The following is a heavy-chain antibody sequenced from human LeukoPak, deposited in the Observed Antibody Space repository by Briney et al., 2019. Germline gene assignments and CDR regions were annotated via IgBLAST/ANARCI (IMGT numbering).Heavy chain of an antibody. CDR2: INPDESHT. D-gene: IGHD5-12*01. V-gene: IGHV3-7*01. Sequence: PGGSLRLSCAASGFSFSTSWMAWVRQAPGKGLQWVGNINPDESHTDYIDSVKGRFIMSRDNAENSLFLQVHSLRDEDTAVYYCARDRAYDAFDYWGRGTLVTVSS. CDR1: GFSFSTSW. J-gene: IGHJ4*02. CDR3: ARDRAYDAFDY.